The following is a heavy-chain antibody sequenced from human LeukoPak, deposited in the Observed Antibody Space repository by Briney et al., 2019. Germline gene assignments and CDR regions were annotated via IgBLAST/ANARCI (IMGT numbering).Heavy chain of an antibody. CDR2: IYTSGST. D-gene: IGHD2-2*02. V-gene: IGHV4-4*07. J-gene: IGHJ4*02. CDR3: ARDWVGYCSSTSCYNY. CDR1: GGSISSYY. Sequence: SETLSLTXTVSGGSISSYYWSWIRQPAGKGLEWIGRIYTSGSTNYNPSLKSRVTMSVDTSKNQFSLKLSSVTAADTAVYYCARDWVGYCSSTSCYNYWGQGTLVTVSS.